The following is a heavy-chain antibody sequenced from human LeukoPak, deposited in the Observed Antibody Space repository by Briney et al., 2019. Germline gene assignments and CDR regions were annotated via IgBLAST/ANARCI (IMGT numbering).Heavy chain of an antibody. J-gene: IGHJ3*02. Sequence: ASESLSLTCAVSGYTISSGYYWGWIRQPPGKGLEWIGSIYHSGSTYYNPSLKSRVTISVDTSKNQFSLKLSSVTAADTAVYYCARRLGYCSSTSCYGVFDIWGQGTMVTVSS. D-gene: IGHD2-2*01. CDR2: IYHSGST. V-gene: IGHV4-38-2*01. CDR3: ARRLGYCSSTSCYGVFDI. CDR1: GYTISSGYY.